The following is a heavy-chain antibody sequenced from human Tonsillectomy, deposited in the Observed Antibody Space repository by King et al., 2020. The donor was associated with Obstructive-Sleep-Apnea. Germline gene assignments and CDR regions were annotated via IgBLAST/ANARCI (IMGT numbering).Heavy chain of an antibody. V-gene: IGHV4-39*07. Sequence: LQLQESGPGLVKPSETLSLTCTVSGGSISSSSYYWGWIRQPPGKGLEWIGSIYYSGSTYYNPSLKSRVTISVDMSKKQFSLKLSSVTAANTALYYCARDQADQLDPGLIYYCLDVWGQGTTVTVSS. CDR1: GGSISSSSYY. J-gene: IGHJ6*02. D-gene: IGHD1-1*01. CDR3: ARDQADQLDPGLIYYCLDV. CDR2: IYYSGST.